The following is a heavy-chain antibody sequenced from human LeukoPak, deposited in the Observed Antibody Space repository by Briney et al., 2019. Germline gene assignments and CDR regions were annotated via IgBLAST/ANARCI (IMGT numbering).Heavy chain of an antibody. CDR3: ARPHYYDSSGYYPYYYYYGMDV. CDR2: INSDGSST. V-gene: IGHV3-74*01. Sequence: PGGSLRLSCAASGFTFSSYWMHWVRQAPGKGLVWVSRINSDGSSTSYADSVKGRFTISRDNGKNTLYLQMNSLRAEDTAVYYCARPHYYDSSGYYPYYYYYGMDVWGQGTTVTVSS. CDR1: GFTFSSYW. J-gene: IGHJ6*02. D-gene: IGHD3-22*01.